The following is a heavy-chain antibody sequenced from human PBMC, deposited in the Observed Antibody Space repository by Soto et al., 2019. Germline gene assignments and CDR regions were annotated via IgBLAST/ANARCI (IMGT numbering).Heavy chain of an antibody. J-gene: IGHJ4*02. CDR1: GYSFTNYC. D-gene: IGHD2-2*02. V-gene: IGHV5-51*01. CDR2: IYPGDSDT. Sequence: PGESLKISGKGSGYSFTNYCIGWVRQMPWKGLEWMGIIYPGDSDTRYSPSFQGQVTISADKSISTAYLQWSSLRASDTAMYYCARRGYTEHVDYWGQGPMVTVST. CDR3: ARRGYTEHVDY.